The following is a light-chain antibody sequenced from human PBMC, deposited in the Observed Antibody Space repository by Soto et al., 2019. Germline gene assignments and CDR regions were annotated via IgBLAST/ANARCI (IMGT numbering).Light chain of an antibody. V-gene: IGKV3-15*01. CDR3: QQYNNWLFT. CDR2: GAS. CDR1: QSVSSN. J-gene: IGKJ4*02. Sequence: EIVMTQSPATLSVSPGERATLSCRASQSVSSNLAWYQQKPGQAPRLLIYGASTRATGIPARFSGSGSGTEFTLTISSLQSEDFAVYYCQQYNNWLFTFGGGTRWIS.